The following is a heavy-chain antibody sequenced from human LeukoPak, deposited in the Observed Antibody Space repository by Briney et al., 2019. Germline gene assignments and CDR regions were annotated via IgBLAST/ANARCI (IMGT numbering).Heavy chain of an antibody. CDR2: INSDESST. V-gene: IGHV3-74*01. CDR3: ASLITVTTGYYYYYYYMDV. J-gene: IGHJ6*03. D-gene: IGHD4-17*01. Sequence: GGSLRLSCAASGFTFSSYWMHWVRQAPGMGLVWVSRINSDESSTSYADSVKGRFTISRDNAKKTLYLQMNSVRAEDTAVYYCASLITVTTGYYYYYYYMDVWGKGTTVTVSS. CDR1: GFTFSSYW.